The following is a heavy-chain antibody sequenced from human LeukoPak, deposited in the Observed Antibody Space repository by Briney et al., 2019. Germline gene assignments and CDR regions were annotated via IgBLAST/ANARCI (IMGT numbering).Heavy chain of an antibody. CDR2: ISAYNGNT. D-gene: IGHD3-22*01. CDR3: ARANYYDSSGYYTHNWFDP. Sequence: ASVTVSCKASGYSFTSYGISWVRRAPGQGLEWMGWISAYNGNTNYAQKLQVRVTMPTDTSTSTAYMELRSLTSDDAAVYYCARANYYDSSGYYTHNWFDPWGQGTLVTVS. CDR1: GYSFTSYG. J-gene: IGHJ5*02. V-gene: IGHV1-18*01.